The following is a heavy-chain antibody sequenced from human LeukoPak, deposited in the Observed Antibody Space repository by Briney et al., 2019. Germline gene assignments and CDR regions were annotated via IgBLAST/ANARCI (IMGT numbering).Heavy chain of an antibody. CDR2: VDPEDGET. D-gene: IGHD2-2*01. V-gene: IGHV1-69-2*01. CDR3: ASRLYCSNTRCRNFPFAY. J-gene: IGHJ4*02. Sequence: ASVKVSCKVSGYTFTDYYMHWVQQAPGKGLEWMGLVDPEDGETIYAEKFQDRVTITADESTSTAYMELSSLRSEDTAIYYCASRLYCSNTRCRNFPFAYWGQGTLVTVSS. CDR1: GYTFTDYY.